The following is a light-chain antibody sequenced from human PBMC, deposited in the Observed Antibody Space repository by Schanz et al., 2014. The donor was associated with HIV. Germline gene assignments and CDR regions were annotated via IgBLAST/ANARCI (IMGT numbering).Light chain of an antibody. Sequence: DIQMTQSPSTLSASVGDRVTITCRASQSISNYLAWYQQKPGKAPKLLIYAASSLHSGVPSRFSGSGSGTEFTLTISSLRPDDFASYYCQQYSSYPWTFGQGTKVEIK. CDR2: AAS. V-gene: IGKV1-5*01. J-gene: IGKJ1*01. CDR3: QQYSSYPWT. CDR1: QSISNY.